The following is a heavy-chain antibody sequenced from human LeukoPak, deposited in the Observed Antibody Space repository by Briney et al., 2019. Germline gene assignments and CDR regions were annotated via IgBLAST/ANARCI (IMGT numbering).Heavy chain of an antibody. CDR2: IWYDGSNK. V-gene: IGHV3-33*08. Sequence: GGSLRLSCAASGFTFSSYWMSWVRQAPGKGLEWVAVIWYDGSNKYYADSVKGRFTISRDNSKNTLYLQMNSLRAEDTAVYYCARDAVYSSGWYLDYWGQGTLVTVSS. CDR1: GFTFSSYW. J-gene: IGHJ4*02. D-gene: IGHD6-19*01. CDR3: ARDAVYSSGWYLDY.